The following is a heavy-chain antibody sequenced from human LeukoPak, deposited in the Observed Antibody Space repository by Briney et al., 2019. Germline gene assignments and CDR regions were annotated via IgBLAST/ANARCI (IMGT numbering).Heavy chain of an antibody. CDR2: ISAYNGNT. CDR1: GYTFTSYG. D-gene: IGHD6-13*01. Sequence: AASVKVSCKASGYTFTSYGISRVRQAPGQGLEGMGWISAYNGNTNYAQKLQGRVTMTTDTYTSTAYMELRSLRSDDTAVYYCARDPYSSSWFFDYWGQGTLVTVSS. CDR3: ARDPYSSSWFFDY. V-gene: IGHV1-18*01. J-gene: IGHJ4*02.